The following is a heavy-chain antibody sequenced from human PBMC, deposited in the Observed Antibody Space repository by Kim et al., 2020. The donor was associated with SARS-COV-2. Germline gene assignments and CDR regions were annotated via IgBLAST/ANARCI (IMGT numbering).Heavy chain of an antibody. J-gene: IGHJ3*02. Sequence: SETLSLTCTVSGGSISSYYWSWIRQPPGKGLEWIGYIYYSGSTNYNPSLKSRVTISVDTSKNQFSLKLSSVTAADTAVYYCAREIVYSYGSNAFDIWGQGTLVTVSS. V-gene: IGHV4-59*01. D-gene: IGHD5-18*01. CDR2: IYYSGST. CDR1: GGSISSYY. CDR3: AREIVYSYGSNAFDI.